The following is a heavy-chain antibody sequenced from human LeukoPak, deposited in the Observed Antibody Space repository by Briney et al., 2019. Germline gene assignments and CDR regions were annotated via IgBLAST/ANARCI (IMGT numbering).Heavy chain of an antibody. CDR1: GFTFRSYT. CDR3: AKTHPLYTFGPPES. D-gene: IGHD5-18*01. J-gene: IGHJ5*02. V-gene: IGHV3-30*04. Sequence: GGSLRLSCAASGFTFRSYTMHWVRQAPGKGLECVAMISSDGDNRYYTDSMMGRFTISRDNSKDTLYLQMNSLRPDDTAVYYCAKTHPLYTFGPPESWGQGALVIVSS. CDR2: ISSDGDNR.